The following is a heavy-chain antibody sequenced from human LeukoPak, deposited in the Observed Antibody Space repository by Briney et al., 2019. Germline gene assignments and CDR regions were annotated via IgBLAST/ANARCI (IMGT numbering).Heavy chain of an antibody. CDR1: GDTFSSYA. J-gene: IGHJ5*02. D-gene: IGHD2-2*01. CDR2: IIPIFGTA. V-gene: IGHV1-69*13. Sequence: SVKVSCKASGDTFSSYAISWVRQAPGQGLEWLGGIIPIFGTANYAQKFQGRVTITADESTSTAYMELSSLRSEDTAVYYCARSGCSSTSCPTWWFDPWGQGTLVTVSS. CDR3: ARSGCSSTSCPTWWFDP.